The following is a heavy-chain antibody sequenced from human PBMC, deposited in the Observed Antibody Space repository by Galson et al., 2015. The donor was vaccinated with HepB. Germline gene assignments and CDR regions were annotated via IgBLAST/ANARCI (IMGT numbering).Heavy chain of an antibody. CDR1: GVPIRSNTYS. J-gene: IGHJ4*02. V-gene: IGHV4-39*01. Sequence: ETLSLTCTVSGVPIRSNTYSWGWIRQPPGKGLAWIGSIYYSGGSYYNPSLKSRVTISLETSKNQFPLQQSSVTAADTAMYYCARHSGGHTTPFESWGQGTLVTVSS. CDR3: ARHSGGHTTPFES. D-gene: IGHD3-10*01. CDR2: IYYSGGS.